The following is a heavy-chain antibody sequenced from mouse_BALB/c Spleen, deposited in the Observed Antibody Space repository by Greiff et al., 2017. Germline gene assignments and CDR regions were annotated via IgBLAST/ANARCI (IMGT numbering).Heavy chain of an antibody. CDR3: TRFYYGNYGFAY. Sequence: VQLQQPGAELVRPGASVKLSCKASGYTFTSYWINWVKQRPGQGLEWIGNIYPSDSYTNYNQKFKDKATLTVDKSSSTAYMQLSSPTSEDSAVYYCTRFYYGNYGFAYWGQGTLVTVSA. CDR2: IYPSDSYT. J-gene: IGHJ3*01. CDR1: GYTFTSYW. V-gene: IGHV1-69*02. D-gene: IGHD2-1*01.